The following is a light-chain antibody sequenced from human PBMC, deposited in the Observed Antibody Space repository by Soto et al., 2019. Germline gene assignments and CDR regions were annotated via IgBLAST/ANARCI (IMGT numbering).Light chain of an antibody. CDR3: QQYGSSPLT. V-gene: IGKV3-20*01. J-gene: IGKJ4*01. CDR1: QSIRSNS. CDR2: GAS. Sequence: ELVLTQSPGTLSLSPGQRATLXXRARQSIRSNSLAWYQQKPGQAPRXXIYGASSRATGIPDRFSGGGAGTDFSLTISRLETEDFSVYYCQQYGSSPLTFGGGTKVDIK.